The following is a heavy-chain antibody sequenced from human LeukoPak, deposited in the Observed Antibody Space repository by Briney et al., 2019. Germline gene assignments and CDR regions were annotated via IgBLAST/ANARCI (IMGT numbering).Heavy chain of an antibody. D-gene: IGHD2-2*01. Sequence: GGSLRLSCAASGFTFSGYAMSWVRQAPGKGLEWVSAISGSGGSTYYADSVKGRFTISRDNSKNTLYLQMNSLRAEDTAVYYCAKVRGVVPAAEGAWFDPWGQGTLVTVSS. CDR2: ISGSGGST. CDR1: GFTFSGYA. CDR3: AKVRGVVPAAEGAWFDP. V-gene: IGHV3-23*01. J-gene: IGHJ5*02.